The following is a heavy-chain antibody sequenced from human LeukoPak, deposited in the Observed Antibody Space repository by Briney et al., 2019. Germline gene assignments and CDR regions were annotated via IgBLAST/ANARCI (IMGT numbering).Heavy chain of an antibody. CDR1: GFTFSSYW. CDR2: INSDGSTT. J-gene: IGHJ4*02. D-gene: IGHD6-19*01. V-gene: IGHV3-74*01. Sequence: GGSLILSCAASGFTFSSYWMHWVRQAPGKGLVWVSRINSDGSTTSYADSVMGRSAISRDNAKNTLYLQMNSLRAEDTAVYYCARVIYSGWEGELSDWGQGTLVTVSS. CDR3: ARVIYSGWEGELSD.